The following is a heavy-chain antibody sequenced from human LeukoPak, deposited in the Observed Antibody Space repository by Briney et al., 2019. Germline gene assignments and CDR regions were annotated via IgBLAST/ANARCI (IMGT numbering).Heavy chain of an antibody. J-gene: IGHJ4*02. CDR2: INHSGST. CDR3: ARRGYYYGSGRAFDY. D-gene: IGHD3-10*01. CDR1: GGSFSGYY. V-gene: IGHV4-34*01. Sequence: SETLSLTCAVYGGSFSGYYWSWIRQPPGKGLEWIGEINHSGSTNYNPSLKSRVTISVDTSKNQFSLKLSSVTAADTAVYYCARRGYYYGSGRAFDYWGQGTLVTVSS.